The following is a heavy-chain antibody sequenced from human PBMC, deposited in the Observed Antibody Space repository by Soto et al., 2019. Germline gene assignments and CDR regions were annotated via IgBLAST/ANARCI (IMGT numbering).Heavy chain of an antibody. CDR1: GIDFTYAW. CDR2: IKSKASGGSI. D-gene: IGHD1-26*01. CDR3: THIGRLPPNDAFAT. Sequence: EVPLVESGGGLVNPGGSLRLSCEVSGIDFTYAWMTWVRQAPGRGLECIGRIKSKASGGSIDYAAPVKGRFTISRDDSRSMLYLQMNSLISEDTGVYYCTHIGRLPPNDAFATWGRGTVVTVSS. V-gene: IGHV3-15*01. J-gene: IGHJ3*02.